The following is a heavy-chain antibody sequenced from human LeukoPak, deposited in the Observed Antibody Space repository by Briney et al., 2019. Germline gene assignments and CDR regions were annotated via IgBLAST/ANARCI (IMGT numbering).Heavy chain of an antibody. CDR1: GFTFSSYD. J-gene: IGHJ4*02. D-gene: IGHD3-10*01. CDR2: ISYSSNTI. CDR3: AKTERFGLRMPYFDY. Sequence: SGGSLRLSCTASGFTFSSYDMDWVRQAPGKGLEWISYISYSSNTIYYADSVKGRFTISRDYAKNSLYLQMNSLRAEDTAVYYCAKTERFGLRMPYFDYWGQGTLVTVSS. V-gene: IGHV3-48*01.